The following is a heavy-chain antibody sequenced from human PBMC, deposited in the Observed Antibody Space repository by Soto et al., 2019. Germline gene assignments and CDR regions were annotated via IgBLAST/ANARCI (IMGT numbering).Heavy chain of an antibody. Sequence: QVQLVQSGAEVKKPGSSVKVSCKASGGTFNNYGMGWVRQAPGQGLEWMGGIIPMIGRTNYAQKFQGRLTLTADASRSSGYMELRPLISDDTVVYYCASWDYDVLTGYSYDDWGQGTLVTVSS. CDR1: GGTFNNYG. D-gene: IGHD3-9*01. J-gene: IGHJ4*02. V-gene: IGHV1-69*01. CDR3: ASWDYDVLTGYSYDD. CDR2: IIPMIGRT.